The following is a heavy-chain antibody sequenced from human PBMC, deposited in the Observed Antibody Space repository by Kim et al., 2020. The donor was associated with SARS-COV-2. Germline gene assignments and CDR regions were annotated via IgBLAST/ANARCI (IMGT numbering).Heavy chain of an antibody. CDR3: ARDAGRAYCGGDCYHFDY. Sequence: GGSLRLSCAASGFTFSSYAMHWVRQAPGKGLEWVAVISYDGSNKYYADSVKGRFTISRDNSKNTLYLQMNSLRAEDTAVYYCARDAGRAYCGGDCYHFDYWGQGTLVTVSS. CDR2: ISYDGSNK. V-gene: IGHV3-30*04. D-gene: IGHD2-21*02. J-gene: IGHJ4*02. CDR1: GFTFSSYA.